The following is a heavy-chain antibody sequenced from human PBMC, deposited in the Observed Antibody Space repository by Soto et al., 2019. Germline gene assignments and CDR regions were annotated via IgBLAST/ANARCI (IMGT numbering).Heavy chain of an antibody. J-gene: IGHJ4*02. V-gene: IGHV3-30*18. Sequence: ESGGGVVQPGRSLRLSCAASGFTFSSYGMHWVRQAPGKGLEWVAVISYDGSNKYYADSVKGRFTISRDNSKNTLYLQMNSLRAEDTAVYYCAKDPSSARGFGFDYWGQGTLVTVSS. CDR2: ISYDGSNK. CDR1: GFTFSSYG. CDR3: AKDPSSARGFGFDY. D-gene: IGHD3-10*01.